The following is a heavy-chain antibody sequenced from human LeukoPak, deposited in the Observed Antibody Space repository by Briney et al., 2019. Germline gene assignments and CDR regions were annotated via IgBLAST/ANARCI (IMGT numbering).Heavy chain of an antibody. J-gene: IGHJ3*02. D-gene: IGHD3-22*01. Sequence: PSETLSLTCTVSGGSISSYYWSWIRQPAGKGLEWIGRIYTSGSTNYNPSLKSRVTMSVDTSKNQFSLKLSSVTAADTAVYYCARDPYYYDSILDAFDIWGQGTMVTVSS. CDR1: GGSISSYY. CDR3: ARDPYYYDSILDAFDI. CDR2: IYTSGST. V-gene: IGHV4-4*07.